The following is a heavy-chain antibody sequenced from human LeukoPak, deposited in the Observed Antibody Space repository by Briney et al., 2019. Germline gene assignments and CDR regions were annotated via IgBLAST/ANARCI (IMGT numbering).Heavy chain of an antibody. Sequence: GRSLRLSCAASGFTCSSYAMHWVRQAPGKGLEGVSVISYDESNKYYADSVKGRFTISRDNSKNALYLQMNSLRAEDTAVYYCARESREDYYYGMDVWGQGNTVTVSS. CDR3: ARESREDYYYGMDV. CDR1: GFTCSSYA. CDR2: ISYDESNK. D-gene: IGHD1-26*01. V-gene: IGHV3-30*04. J-gene: IGHJ6*02.